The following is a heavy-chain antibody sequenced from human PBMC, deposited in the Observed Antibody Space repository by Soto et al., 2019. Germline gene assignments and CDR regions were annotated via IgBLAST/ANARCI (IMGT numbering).Heavy chain of an antibody. CDR2: INAGNGNT. D-gene: IGHD3-10*01. V-gene: IGHV1-3*01. CDR1: GYTLTTYA. Sequence: ASLKVSCKASGYTLTTYAMHWVRQAPGQRLEWMGWINAGNGNTRYSQKFQGRVTITRDTSASTAYMELSSLRSEDTAVYYCAREIWFGDPYYYYGLDAWGQGTTVTVS. CDR3: AREIWFGDPYYYYGLDA. J-gene: IGHJ6*02.